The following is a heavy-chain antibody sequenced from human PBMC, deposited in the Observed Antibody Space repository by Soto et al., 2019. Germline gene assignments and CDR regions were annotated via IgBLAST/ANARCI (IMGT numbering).Heavy chain of an antibody. J-gene: IGHJ4*02. CDR2: INGDGAYT. CDR1: GFTFSNYW. D-gene: IGHD1-1*01. Sequence: EVQLVESGGGLVQPGGSLRLSCAASGFTFSNYWMYWVRQGPGKGLVWVSMINGDGAYTSSADSVKGRFAISRDNAKNTLYLQMNSLRPEDTAVYYCAGALDSLVTTALWGQGTLVTVSS. V-gene: IGHV3-74*01. CDR3: AGALDSLVTTAL.